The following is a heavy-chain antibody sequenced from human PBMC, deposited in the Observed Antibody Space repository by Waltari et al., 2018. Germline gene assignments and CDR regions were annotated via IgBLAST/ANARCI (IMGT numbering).Heavy chain of an antibody. J-gene: IGHJ4*02. V-gene: IGHV3-33*01. CDR3: ARDGFKRGYCTGGSCYSFDY. Sequence: QVQLVESGGGVVQPGRSLRLSCAASGFTFKNYGLHWVRQAPGKGVEGVAVIWSDGTNKYYADSVKGRFTISRDNSKTTLYLQMNSLRAEDTAVYYCARDGFKRGYCTGGSCYSFDYWGQGTLVTVSS. D-gene: IGHD2-15*01. CDR1: GFTFKNYG. CDR2: IWSDGTNK.